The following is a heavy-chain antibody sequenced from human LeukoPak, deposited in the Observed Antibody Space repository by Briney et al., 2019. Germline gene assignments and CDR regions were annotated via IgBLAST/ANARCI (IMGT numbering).Heavy chain of an antibody. V-gene: IGHV4-59*08. J-gene: IGHJ5*02. Sequence: SETLSLTCTVSGGSITSYYWSWIRQFPGKGLEWIGYIYYSGSTNYNPSLKSRVTISVDTSKNQFSLKLSSVTAADTAVYYCARHRWGLRYCSSTSCYKQPNWFDPWGQGTLVTVSS. CDR2: IYYSGST. D-gene: IGHD2-2*02. CDR3: ARHRWGLRYCSSTSCYKQPNWFDP. CDR1: GGSITSYY.